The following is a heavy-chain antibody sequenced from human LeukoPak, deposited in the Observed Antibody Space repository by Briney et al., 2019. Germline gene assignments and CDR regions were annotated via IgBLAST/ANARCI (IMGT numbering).Heavy chain of an antibody. J-gene: IGHJ4*02. D-gene: IGHD5-18*01. CDR1: GFTFSNAW. CDR2: IKSKTDGGTT. Sequence: GGSLRLSCAASGFTFSNAWMSWVRQAPGKGLEWVGRIKSKTDGGTTDYAAPVKGRFTISRDDSKNTLYLQMNSLKTEDKAVYYSTTNSYGDYSDYWGQGTLVTVSS. V-gene: IGHV3-15*01. CDR3: TTNSYGDYSDY.